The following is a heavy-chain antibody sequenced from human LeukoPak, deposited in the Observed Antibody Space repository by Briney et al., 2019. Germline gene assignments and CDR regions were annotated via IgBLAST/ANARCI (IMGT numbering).Heavy chain of an antibody. CDR1: GYTVTSFG. CDR3: ARDLEQWLEDDAFDI. D-gene: IGHD6-19*01. Sequence: ASVKVSCKASGYTVTSFGISWLRQAAGQGLGWMGWISAYKGNTNYAHKLHVRATITTDISTSTAYMELRNLRSDDTAVYYCARDLEQWLEDDAFDIWGQGTMVTVSS. CDR2: ISAYKGNT. V-gene: IGHV1-18*01. J-gene: IGHJ3*02.